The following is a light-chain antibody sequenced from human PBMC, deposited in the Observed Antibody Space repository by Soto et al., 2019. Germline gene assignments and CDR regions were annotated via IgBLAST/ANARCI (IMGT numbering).Light chain of an antibody. J-gene: IGKJ5*01. V-gene: IGKV3-15*01. CDR3: QPYNNWPPT. Sequence: EIVMTQSPATLSVSPGERATLSCRASQSVSSNLAWYQQKPGQAPRLLIYGASTRATGIPARFSGSRSGTDFPLTISRLQSEDFAVYFCQPYNNWPPTFGQGTRLEIK. CDR1: QSVSSN. CDR2: GAS.